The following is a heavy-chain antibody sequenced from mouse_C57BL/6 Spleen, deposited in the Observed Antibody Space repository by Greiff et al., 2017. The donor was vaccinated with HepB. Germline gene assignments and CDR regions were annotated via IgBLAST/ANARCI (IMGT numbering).Heavy chain of an antibody. CDR1: GFSLTSYG. J-gene: IGHJ3*01. CDR3: ARGGVTTPFAY. CDR2: IWSGGST. V-gene: IGHV2-2*01. Sequence: VQRVESGPGLVQPSQSLSITCTVSGFSLTSYGVHWVRQSPGKGLEWLGVIWSGGSTDYNAAFISRLSISKDNSKSQVFFKMNSLQADDTAIYYCARGGVTTPFAYWGQGTLVTVSA. D-gene: IGHD2-5*01.